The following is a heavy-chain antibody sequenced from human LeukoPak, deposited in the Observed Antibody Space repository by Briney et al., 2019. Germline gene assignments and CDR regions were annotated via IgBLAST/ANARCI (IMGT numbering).Heavy chain of an antibody. CDR2: MNPNSGNT. Sequence: GASVKVSCKASGYTFTSYDINWVRQATGQGLEWMGWMNPNSGNTGYAQKFQGRVTITRNTSISTAYMELSSLRSEDTAVYYCARRITMVRGDFDYWGQGTLVTVSS. CDR3: ARRITMVRGDFDY. D-gene: IGHD3-10*01. V-gene: IGHV1-8*03. J-gene: IGHJ4*02. CDR1: GYTFTSYD.